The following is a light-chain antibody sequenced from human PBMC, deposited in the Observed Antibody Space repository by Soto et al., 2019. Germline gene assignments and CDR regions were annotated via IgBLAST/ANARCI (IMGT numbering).Light chain of an antibody. J-gene: IGKJ4*01. V-gene: IGKV3-20*01. CDR2: GTF. CDR1: QSISSTY. CDR3: QHYNNWPLT. Sequence: EIVLTQSPGTLSLSPGERATLSCRASQSISSTYLAWYQQKPGQAPRLLIYGTFSRATGIPDRFSGSGSGTDFTLTINRLEPEDFAVYYCQHYNNWPLTFGGGTKVDIK.